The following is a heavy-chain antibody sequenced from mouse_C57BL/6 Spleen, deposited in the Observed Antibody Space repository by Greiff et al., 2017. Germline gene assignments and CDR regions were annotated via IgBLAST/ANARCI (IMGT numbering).Heavy chain of an antibody. CDR1: GYTFTSYW. Sequence: QVQLKQPGAELVKPGASVKLSCKASGYTFTSYWMHWVKQRPGQGLEWIGMIHPNSGSTNYNEKFKSKATLTVAKSSRTAYMHRSSLTSEDSAVYYGARRVLLWSPYAMDYWGQGTSVTVSS. CDR3: ARRVLLWSPYAMDY. V-gene: IGHV1-64*01. D-gene: IGHD2-1*01. J-gene: IGHJ4*01. CDR2: IHPNSGST.